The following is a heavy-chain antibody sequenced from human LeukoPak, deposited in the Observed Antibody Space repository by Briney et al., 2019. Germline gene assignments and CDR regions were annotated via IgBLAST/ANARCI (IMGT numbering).Heavy chain of an antibody. CDR2: IYSGGST. CDR1: GFTVSSNY. Sequence: GGSLRLSCAASGFTVSSNYMSWVRQAPGKGLEWVSVIYSGGSTYYADSVKGRFTISRDNSKNTLYLQMNSLRAEDTAVYYCARAPITMVRGFDIWGQGTMVTVSS. D-gene: IGHD3-10*01. CDR3: ARAPITMVRGFDI. V-gene: IGHV3-66*01. J-gene: IGHJ3*02.